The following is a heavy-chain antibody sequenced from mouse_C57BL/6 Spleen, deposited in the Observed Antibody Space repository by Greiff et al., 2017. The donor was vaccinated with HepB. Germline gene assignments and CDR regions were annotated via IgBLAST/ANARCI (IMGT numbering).Heavy chain of an antibody. J-gene: IGHJ4*01. CDR2: INPGSGGT. V-gene: IGHV1-54*01. D-gene: IGHD2-2*01. CDR1: GYAFTNYL. CDR3: ARWNGYDDYAMDY. Sequence: QVQLQQPGAELVKPGASVKVSCKASGYAFTNYLIEWVKQRPGQGLEWIGVINPGSGGTNYNEKFKGKATLTADKSSSTAYMQLSSLTSEDSAVYFCARWNGYDDYAMDYWGQGTSVTVSS.